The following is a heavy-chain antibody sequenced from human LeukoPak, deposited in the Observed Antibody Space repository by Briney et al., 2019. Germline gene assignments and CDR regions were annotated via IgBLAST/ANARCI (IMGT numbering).Heavy chain of an antibody. Sequence: GSLRLSCAASGFTFSSYEMNWVRQAPGKGLEWVSAISGSGGSTYYADSVKGRFTISRDNSKNTLYLQMNSLRAEDTAVYYCAKDSEVYYDSSGYYDYWGQGTLVTVSS. V-gene: IGHV3-23*01. CDR3: AKDSEVYYDSSGYYDY. CDR1: GFTFSSYE. D-gene: IGHD3-22*01. CDR2: ISGSGGST. J-gene: IGHJ4*02.